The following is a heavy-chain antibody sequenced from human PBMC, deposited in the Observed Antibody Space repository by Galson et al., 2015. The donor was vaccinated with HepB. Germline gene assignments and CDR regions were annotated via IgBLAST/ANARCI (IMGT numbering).Heavy chain of an antibody. J-gene: IGHJ3*01. CDR3: ARTMVTASPGAFDL. CDR1: GFSLSTSGMC. D-gene: IGHD2-21*02. V-gene: IGHV2-70*11. Sequence: PALVKPTQTLTLTCTFSGFSLSTSGMCVSWIRQPPGKALEWLARIDWDDDKYYSTSLKTRLTISKDTSKDQVVLTMTNMDPVDTATYYCARTMVTASPGAFDLWGQGTMVTVSS. CDR2: IDWDDDK.